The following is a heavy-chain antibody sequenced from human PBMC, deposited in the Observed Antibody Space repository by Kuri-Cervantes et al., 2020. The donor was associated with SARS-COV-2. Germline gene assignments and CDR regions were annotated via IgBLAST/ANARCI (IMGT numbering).Heavy chain of an antibody. V-gene: IGHV1-46*01. CDR1: GYTFTTYY. D-gene: IGHD4-17*01. Sequence: ASVKVSCKASGYTFTTYYIHWVRQAPGQGLEWMGIINPSGGGTSYAQKFQGRVAVTWDTPTSTVYMELSSLRSEDTAVYYCARDPTTVTTGIGMDVWGQGTTVTVSS. CDR3: ARDPTTVTTGIGMDV. J-gene: IGHJ6*02. CDR2: INPSGGGT.